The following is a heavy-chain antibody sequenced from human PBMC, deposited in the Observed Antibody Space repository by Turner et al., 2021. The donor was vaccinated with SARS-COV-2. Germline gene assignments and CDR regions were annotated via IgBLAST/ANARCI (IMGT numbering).Heavy chain of an antibody. Sequence: EVQLVESGGGLVQPWGSLKLSCAASGFTFSGSAMHWVRQASGKGLEWVGRIRSKANSYATAYAASVKGRFTISRDDSKNTAYLQMNSLKTEDTAVYYCTSDRIPAAGGADYWGQGTLVTVSS. V-gene: IGHV3-73*01. J-gene: IGHJ4*02. CDR2: IRSKANSYAT. CDR1: GFTFSGSA. CDR3: TSDRIPAAGGADY. D-gene: IGHD6-13*01.